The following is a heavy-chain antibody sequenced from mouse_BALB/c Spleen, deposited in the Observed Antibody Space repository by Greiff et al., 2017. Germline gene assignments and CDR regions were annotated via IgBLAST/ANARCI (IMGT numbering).Heavy chain of an antibody. Sequence: QVQLKQSGPGLVAPSQSLSITCTVSGFSLTSYGVHWVRQPPGKGLEWLGVIWAGGSTNYNSALMSRLSISKDNSKNHVFLKMNSLQTDDTAMYYCARHGGYYGSFDYWGQGTTVTVSS. CDR2: IWAGGST. CDR3: ARHGGYYGSFDY. J-gene: IGHJ2*01. CDR1: GFSLTSYG. V-gene: IGHV2-9*02. D-gene: IGHD1-1*01.